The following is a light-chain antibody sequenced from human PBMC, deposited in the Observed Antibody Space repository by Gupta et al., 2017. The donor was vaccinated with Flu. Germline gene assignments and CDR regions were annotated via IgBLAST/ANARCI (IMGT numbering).Light chain of an antibody. CDR1: QSISSY. CDR2: AAS. V-gene: IGKV1-39*01. Sequence: DIQMTQSPSSLSASVGDRVTITCRASQSISSYLNWYQQKPGKAPKLLIYAASSLQSGVPSRFSGSGAGTDFTLTISRLQPEDFATYYCQHRHSTLFTFGRGTKVDIK. J-gene: IGKJ4*01. CDR3: QHRHSTLFT.